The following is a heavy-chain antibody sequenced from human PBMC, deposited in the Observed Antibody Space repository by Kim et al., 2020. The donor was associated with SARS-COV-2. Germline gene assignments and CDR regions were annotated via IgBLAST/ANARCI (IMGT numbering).Heavy chain of an antibody. Sequence: SVKVSCKASGGTFSSYAISWVRQAPGQGLEWMGGIIPIFGTANYVQKFQGRVTITADESTSTAYMELSSLRSEDTAVYYCARAPLPYGDYVKRGYFDYCGQRALGTVSS. J-gene: IGHJ4*02. CDR1: GGTFSSYA. V-gene: IGHV1-69*13. CDR3: ARAPLPYGDYVKRGYFDY. D-gene: IGHD4-17*01. CDR2: IIPIFGTA.